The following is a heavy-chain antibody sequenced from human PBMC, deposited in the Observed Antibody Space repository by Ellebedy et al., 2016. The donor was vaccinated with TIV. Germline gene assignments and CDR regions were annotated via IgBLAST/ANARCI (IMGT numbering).Heavy chain of an antibody. D-gene: IGHD2-15*01. CDR3: ARRVAALSLGK. Sequence: SETLSLXCTVSGGSISTKNYYWGWIRQPPGKGLEWIGSIYYTGSTNYNPSLKSRVTISVDTSKNQFSLKLSSVTAADTAVYYCARRVAALSLGKWGQGTLVTVSS. J-gene: IGHJ4*02. CDR1: GGSISTKNYY. V-gene: IGHV4-39*07. CDR2: IYYTGST.